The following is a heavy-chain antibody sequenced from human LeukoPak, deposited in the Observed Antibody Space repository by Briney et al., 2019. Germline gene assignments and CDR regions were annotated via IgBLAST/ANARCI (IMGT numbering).Heavy chain of an antibody. D-gene: IGHD2-2*01. CDR2: TYYSGST. CDR1: GGSISSGGYY. V-gene: IGHV4-31*03. CDR3: ARIANCSSTSCYLGRVYYYYYMDV. Sequence: SETLSLTCTVSGGSISSGGYYWSWIRQHPGKGLEWIGYTYYSGSTYYNPSLKSRVTISVDTSKNQFSLKLSSVTAADTVVYYCARIANCSSTSCYLGRVYYYYYMDVWGKGTTVTVSS. J-gene: IGHJ6*03.